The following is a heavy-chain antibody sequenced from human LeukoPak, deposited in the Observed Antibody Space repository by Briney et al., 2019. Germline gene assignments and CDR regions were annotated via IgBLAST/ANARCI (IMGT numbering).Heavy chain of an antibody. CDR3: ARESYRYSGSFYYYGMDV. CDR2: INSSGGST. Sequence: ASVKVSCKASGYTFTSYYMHWVRQAPGQGLEWMGIINSSGGSTSYAQKFQGRVTMTRDTSTSTVYMELSSLRSEDTAVYYCARESYRYSGSFYYYGMDVWGQGTTVTVSS. CDR1: GYTFTSYY. V-gene: IGHV1-46*01. J-gene: IGHJ6*02. D-gene: IGHD3-10*01.